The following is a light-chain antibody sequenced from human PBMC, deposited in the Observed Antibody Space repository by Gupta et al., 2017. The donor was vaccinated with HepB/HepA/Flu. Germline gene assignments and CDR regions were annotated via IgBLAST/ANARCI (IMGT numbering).Light chain of an antibody. Sequence: QAVLTQPSSLSASPGASASLTCTFRSGVNIATYRIYWYQQKPGSPPQFLLYYTSDSDKQQGSGVPSRFSGSKVVSANAGILLISGLQSEDEADYYCMTWHSSTWVFGGGTKLTVL. CDR2: YTSDSDK. V-gene: IGLV5-45*02. CDR1: SGVNIATYR. J-gene: IGLJ3*02. CDR3: MTWHSSTWV.